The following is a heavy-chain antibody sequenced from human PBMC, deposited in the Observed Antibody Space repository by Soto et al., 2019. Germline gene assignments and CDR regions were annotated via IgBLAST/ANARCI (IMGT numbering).Heavy chain of an antibody. CDR2: ISAFNGNT. J-gene: IGHJ6*02. CDR1: GYTFTAYG. V-gene: IGHV1-18*01. Sequence: ASVKVSCKASGYTFTAYGISWVRQAPGQGLEWMGWISAFNGNTYYAQKLQGRVTMTTDTSTSTAYMELRSLRSDDTAVYYCARVQTSSSWPYYGMDVWGQGTTVTVSS. D-gene: IGHD6-13*01. CDR3: ARVQTSSSWPYYGMDV.